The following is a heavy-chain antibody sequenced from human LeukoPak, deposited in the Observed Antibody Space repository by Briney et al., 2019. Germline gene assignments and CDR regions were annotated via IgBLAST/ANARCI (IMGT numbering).Heavy chain of an antibody. CDR3: AKAASSSIPFDY. D-gene: IGHD6-6*01. V-gene: IGHV4-38-2*01. J-gene: IGHJ4*02. Sequence: SETLSLTCAVFGYSIGGGYYWGWIRQPPGKGLEWIGSIYHSGSTSYNPSLKSRVTISVDPSTNQFSLKLTSVTAADTAVYYCAKAASSSIPFDYWGQGTLVTVSS. CDR2: IYHSGST. CDR1: GYSIGGGYY.